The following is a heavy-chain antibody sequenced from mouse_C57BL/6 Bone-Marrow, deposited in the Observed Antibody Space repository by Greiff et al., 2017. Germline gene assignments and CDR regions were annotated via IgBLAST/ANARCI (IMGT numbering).Heavy chain of an antibody. CDR2: IHPNSGST. CDR1: GYTFTSYW. Sequence: QVQLQQPGAELVKPGASVKLSCKASGYTFTSYWMHWVKQRPGQGLEWIGMIHPNSGSTNYNEKFKSKATLTVDKSSSTAYMQLSSLTSEDSAVYYCARYSNFYYAMDYWGQGTAVTVSS. V-gene: IGHV1-64*01. CDR3: ARYSNFYYAMDY. D-gene: IGHD2-5*01. J-gene: IGHJ4*01.